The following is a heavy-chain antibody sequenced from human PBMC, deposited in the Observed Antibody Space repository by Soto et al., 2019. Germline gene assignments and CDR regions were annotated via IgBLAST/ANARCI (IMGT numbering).Heavy chain of an antibody. CDR1: GASISSGGYY. CDR2: IYYSGST. J-gene: IGHJ4*02. D-gene: IGHD5-12*01. Sequence: QVQLQESGPELVKPSQTLSLTCTVSGASISSGGYYWSWIRQHPGKRLEWFGYIYYSGSTYYNPSLKSRVKISVDTSKNQFSLKLSAVTAADTAVYYCARIASGYDSHLFDYWGQGTLVTVSS. CDR3: ARIASGYDSHLFDY. V-gene: IGHV4-31*03.